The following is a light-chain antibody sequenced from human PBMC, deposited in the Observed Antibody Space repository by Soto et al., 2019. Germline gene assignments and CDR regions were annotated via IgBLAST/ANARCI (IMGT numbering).Light chain of an antibody. V-gene: IGKV3-15*01. CDR3: QQYNNWPPWT. J-gene: IGKJ1*01. Sequence: EIVMTQSPATLAVAPVERATLSCRAGQSVSGNLAWYQQKPGQAPRLLIYGASTRATGIPARFSGSGSGTEFTLTISSLQSEDFAVYYCQQYNNWPPWTFGQGTKVDIK. CDR2: GAS. CDR1: QSVSGN.